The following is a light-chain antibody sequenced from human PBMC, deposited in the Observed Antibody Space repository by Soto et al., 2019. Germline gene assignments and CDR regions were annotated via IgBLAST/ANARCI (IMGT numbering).Light chain of an antibody. J-gene: IGKJ2*01. CDR3: QQYNNWPYT. V-gene: IGKV3-15*01. Sequence: EIVMTQSPATLSVSPGERATLSCRASQSINNNLAWYQQKPGQAPRLLIYGASTRVTGIPPRFSGSGSGTEFTLSITSLQSEDFAVYYCQQYNNWPYTFGQGTKLEIK. CDR1: QSINNN. CDR2: GAS.